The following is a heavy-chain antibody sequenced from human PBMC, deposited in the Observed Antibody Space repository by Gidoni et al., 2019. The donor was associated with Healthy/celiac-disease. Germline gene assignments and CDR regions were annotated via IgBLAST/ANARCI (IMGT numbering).Heavy chain of an antibody. CDR1: GGSFSGSY. Sequence: QVQLQQWGAGLLKPSATLSLTCAVYGGSFSGSYWSWIRQPPGKGLEWIGEINHSGSTNYNPSLKSRVTISVDTSKNQFSLKLSSVTAADTAVYYCARDCSSTSCYLYYYYGMDVWGQGTTVTVSS. D-gene: IGHD2-2*01. CDR2: INHSGST. CDR3: ARDCSSTSCYLYYYYGMDV. V-gene: IGHV4-34*01. J-gene: IGHJ6*02.